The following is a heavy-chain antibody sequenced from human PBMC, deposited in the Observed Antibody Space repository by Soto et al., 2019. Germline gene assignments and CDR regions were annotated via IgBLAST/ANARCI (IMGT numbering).Heavy chain of an antibody. CDR3: AADADRTHYFDY. CDR1: GGSISSGGYS. V-gene: IGHV4-30-2*01. Sequence: SETLSLTCAVSGGSISSGGYSWSWIRQPPGKGLEWIGYIYHSGSTYYNPSLKSRVTISVDRSKNQFSLKLSSVTAADTAVYYCAADADRTHYFDYWGHGTLVTVSS. J-gene: IGHJ4*01. CDR2: IYHSGST.